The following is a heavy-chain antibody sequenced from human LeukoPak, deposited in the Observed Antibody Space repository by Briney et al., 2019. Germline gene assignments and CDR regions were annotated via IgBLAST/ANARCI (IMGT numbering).Heavy chain of an antibody. V-gene: IGHV4-34*10. CDR1: GGSFSGYY. J-gene: IGHJ4*02. D-gene: IGHD1-14*01. Sequence: SETLSLTCAVYGGSFSGYYWSWIRQPPGKGLEWIGEINHSGSTNYNPSLKSRVTMSVDTSKNQFSLKLTSVTVADTAVYYCARYSGIHSYFDSWGQGAPVIVSS. CDR2: INHSGST. CDR3: ARYSGIHSYFDS.